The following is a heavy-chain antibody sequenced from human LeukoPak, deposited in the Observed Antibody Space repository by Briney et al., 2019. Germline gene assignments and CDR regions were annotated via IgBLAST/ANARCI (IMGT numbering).Heavy chain of an antibody. CDR3: ARGYSSGYYYYFDY. J-gene: IGHJ4*02. V-gene: IGHV1-69*05. D-gene: IGHD3-22*01. Sequence: GASVKVSCKASGGTFSSYAISWVRQAPGQGLEWMGRIIPIFGTANYAQKFQGRVTITTDESTSTAYMELSSLRSEDTAVYYCARGYSSGYYYYFDYWGQGTLVTVSS. CDR2: IIPIFGTA. CDR1: GGTFSSYA.